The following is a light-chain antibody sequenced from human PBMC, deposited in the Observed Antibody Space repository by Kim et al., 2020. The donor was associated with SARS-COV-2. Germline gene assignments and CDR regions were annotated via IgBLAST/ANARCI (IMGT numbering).Light chain of an antibody. Sequence: VGDSVTISCRASQNIHIWLAWFQQKPGKAPRVLMDKASTLESGVPSRFSGSGSGTEFTLTISSLQPDDSATYYCQQYDVHPETFGQGTKVDIK. CDR1: QNIHIW. J-gene: IGKJ1*01. CDR3: QQYDVHPET. CDR2: KAS. V-gene: IGKV1-5*03.